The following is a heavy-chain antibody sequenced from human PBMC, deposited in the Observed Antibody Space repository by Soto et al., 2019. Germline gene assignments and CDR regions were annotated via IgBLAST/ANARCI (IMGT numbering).Heavy chain of an antibody. CDR1: GGSISSGGYY. J-gene: IGHJ4*02. Sequence: QVQLQESGPGLVKPSQTLSLTCTVSGGSISSGGYYWSWIRQHPGKGLEWIGDIYYSGSTYYNPSPKSRVTISVDPSKIRYSLELSPVSAADTPVCYCARGGSSPDYWGQGTLGPVSS. CDR2: IYYSGST. V-gene: IGHV4-31*03. D-gene: IGHD6-6*01. CDR3: ARGGSSPDY.